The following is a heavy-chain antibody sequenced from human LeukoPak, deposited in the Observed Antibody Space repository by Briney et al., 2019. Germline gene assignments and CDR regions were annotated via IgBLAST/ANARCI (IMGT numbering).Heavy chain of an antibody. V-gene: IGHV3-30*04. Sequence: PGGSLRLSCAASGFTFSTYAMHWVRQAPGEGLEWVAFISYDGSEKYYPDYVKGRFTISRDNSKNTLYLQINSLISEDTAVYYCASELRDRNYGFEYWGQGTLVTVSS. CDR3: ASELRDRNYGFEY. J-gene: IGHJ4*02. CDR2: ISYDGSEK. D-gene: IGHD4-11*01. CDR1: GFTFSTYA.